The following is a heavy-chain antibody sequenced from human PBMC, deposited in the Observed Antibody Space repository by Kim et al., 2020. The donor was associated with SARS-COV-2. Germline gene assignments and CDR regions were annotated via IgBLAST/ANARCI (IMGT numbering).Heavy chain of an antibody. V-gene: IGHV4-59*08. Sequence: SETLSLTCTVSGGSISSYYWSWIRQPPGKGLEWIGYIYYSGSTNYNPSLKSRVTISVDTSKNQFSLKLSSVTAADTAVYYCGSHWDSGYDSVYAFDIWGKGTMITVSS. CDR2: IYYSGST. CDR1: GGSISSYY. D-gene: IGHD5-12*01. CDR3: GSHWDSGYDSVYAFDI. J-gene: IGHJ3*02.